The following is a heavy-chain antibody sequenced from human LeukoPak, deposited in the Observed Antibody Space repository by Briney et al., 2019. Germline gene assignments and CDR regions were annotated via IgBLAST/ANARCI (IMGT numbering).Heavy chain of an antibody. J-gene: IGHJ6*03. CDR3: ASSSWTHFGYYYYMDV. CDR1: GGTFSSYA. D-gene: IGHD6-13*01. V-gene: IGHV1-69*01. CDR2: IIPIFGTA. Sequence: GSSVKVSCKASGGTFSSYAISWVRQAPGQGLEWMGGIIPIFGTANYAQKFQGRVTITADESTSTAYMELSSLRSEDTAVYYCASSSWTHFGYYYYMDVWGKGTTITISS.